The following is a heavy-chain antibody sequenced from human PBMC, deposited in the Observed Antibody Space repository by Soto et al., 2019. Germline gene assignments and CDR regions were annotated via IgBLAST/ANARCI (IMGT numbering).Heavy chain of an antibody. CDR3: ARGKDVLVPAAIYYYYYGMDV. V-gene: IGHV1-69*12. J-gene: IGHJ6*02. D-gene: IGHD2-2*01. CDR1: GGTFSSYA. Sequence: QVQLVQSGAEVKKPGSSVKVSCKASGGTFSSYAISWVRQAPGQGLEWMGGIIPIFGTANYAQKFQGTVTITADESTSTAYMELSSLRSEDTAVYYCARGKDVLVPAAIYYYYYGMDVWGQGTTVTVSS. CDR2: IIPIFGTA.